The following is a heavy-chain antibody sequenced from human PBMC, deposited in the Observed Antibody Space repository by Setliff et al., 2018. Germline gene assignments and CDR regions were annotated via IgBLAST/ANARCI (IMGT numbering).Heavy chain of an antibody. J-gene: IGHJ6*03. V-gene: IGHV3-15*01. Sequence: LRLSCAASGFTFSHTWMNWVRQAPGKGLEWVGRVKTNADGGTADYAVPVKGRFTISRDDSKDTLYLQMNSLKTEDTAVYYCTTWPENGGYYYYYYMDVWGKGTTVTVSS. D-gene: IGHD3-16*01. CDR1: GFTFSHTW. CDR3: TTWPENGGYYYYYYMDV. CDR2: VKTNADGGTA.